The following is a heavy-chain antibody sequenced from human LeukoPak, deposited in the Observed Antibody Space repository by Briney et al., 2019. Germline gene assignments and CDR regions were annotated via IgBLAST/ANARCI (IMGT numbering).Heavy chain of an antibody. CDR2: ISPHSEFI. J-gene: IGHJ4*02. CDR1: GFTFTDHY. Sequence: GASVKVSCKASGFTFTDHYIHWVRQAPGQGLEWIRCISPHSEFISSPQQFQGRVTMTRDTSLSAAYMELSSLKSDDTAMYYCVREGNEVLTKNFDYWGQGTLVTVSS. CDR3: VREGNEVLTKNFDY. D-gene: IGHD4/OR15-4a*01. V-gene: IGHV1-2*02.